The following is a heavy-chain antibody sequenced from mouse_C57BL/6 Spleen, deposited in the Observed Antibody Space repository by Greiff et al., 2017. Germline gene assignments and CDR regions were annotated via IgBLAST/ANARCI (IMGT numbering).Heavy chain of an antibody. CDR3: ARTRLLYYAMDY. CDR2: IHPNSGST. J-gene: IGHJ4*01. D-gene: IGHD2-3*01. CDR1: GYTFTSYR. Sequence: VQLQQPGAELVKPGASVKLSCKASGYTFTSYRMHWVKQRPGQGLEWIGMIHPNSGSTNYNEKFKSKATLTVDKSSSTAYMQLSSLTSEDSAVYYCARTRLLYYAMDYWGQGTSVTVSS. V-gene: IGHV1-64*01.